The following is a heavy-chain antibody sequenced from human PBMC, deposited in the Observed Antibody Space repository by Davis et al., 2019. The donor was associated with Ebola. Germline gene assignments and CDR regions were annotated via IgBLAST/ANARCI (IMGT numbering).Heavy chain of an antibody. J-gene: IGHJ5*02. CDR3: ARHPSIMITFGGVIESVDP. D-gene: IGHD3-16*01. Sequence: KVSCKGSGYSFTSYWISWVRQMPGKGLEWMGRIDPSDSYTNYSPSFQGHVTISVDKSISTAYLQWSSLKASDTAMYYCARHPSIMITFGGVIESVDPWGQGTLVTVSS. CDR2: IDPSDSYT. V-gene: IGHV5-10-1*01. CDR1: GYSFTSYW.